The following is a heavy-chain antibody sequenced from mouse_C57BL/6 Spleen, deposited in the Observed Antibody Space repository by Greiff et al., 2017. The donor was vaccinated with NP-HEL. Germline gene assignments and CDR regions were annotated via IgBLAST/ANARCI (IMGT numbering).Heavy chain of an antibody. CDR1: GYTFTSYW. CDR3: ARKGYGRIDY. Sequence: QVHVKQPGAELVMPGASVKLSCKASGYTFTSYWMHWVKQRPGQGLEWIGEIDPSDSYTNYNQKFKGKSTLTVDKSSSTAYMQLSSLTSEDSAVYYCARKGYGRIDYWGQGTTLTVSS. CDR2: IDPSDSYT. J-gene: IGHJ2*01. V-gene: IGHV1-69*01. D-gene: IGHD1-1*01.